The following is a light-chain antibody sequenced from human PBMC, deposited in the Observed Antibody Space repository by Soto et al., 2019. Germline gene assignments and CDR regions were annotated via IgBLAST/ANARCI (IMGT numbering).Light chain of an antibody. CDR1: SRDVGDYDY. Sequence: QSVLTQPPSASGSPGQSVTISCTGSSRDVGDYDYVSWYQQHPGKAPKLMIYEVTKRPSGVPERFSGSKSGNTASLTVSGLQAGDEADYYCSSYADSVYVFGTGTQLTVL. J-gene: IGLJ1*01. CDR2: EVT. V-gene: IGLV2-8*01. CDR3: SSYADSVYV.